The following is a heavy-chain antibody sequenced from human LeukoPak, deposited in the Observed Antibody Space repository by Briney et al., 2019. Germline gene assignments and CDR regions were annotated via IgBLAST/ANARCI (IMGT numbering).Heavy chain of an antibody. CDR3: ARDYYDSSGSDAFDI. CDR1: GGSISSGGYY. CDR2: IYYSGST. D-gene: IGHD3-22*01. V-gene: IGHV4-31*03. J-gene: IGHJ3*02. Sequence: SQTLSLTCTVSGGSISSGGYYWSWIRQHPGKGLEWIGYIYYSGSTYYNPSLKSRVTISVDTSKNQFSLKLSSVTAADTAVYYCARDYYDSSGSDAFDIWGQGTMVTVYS.